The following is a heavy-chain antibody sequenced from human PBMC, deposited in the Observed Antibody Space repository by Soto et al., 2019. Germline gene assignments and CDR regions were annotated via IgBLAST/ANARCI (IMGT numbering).Heavy chain of an antibody. Sequence: EVQLLESGGGLVQPGGSLRLSCAASGLTFNSYSMTWVRQAPGHGLEWVSAISGTGERTYYADSVQGRFTISRDNSKSTVFLQLSSLRAEDTAVYYCATLDGLSAAGTWGNLQHWGQGTLVTFS. J-gene: IGHJ1*01. CDR3: ATLDGLSAAGTWGNLQH. CDR2: ISGTGERT. V-gene: IGHV3-23*01. D-gene: IGHD6-13*01. CDR1: GLTFNSYS.